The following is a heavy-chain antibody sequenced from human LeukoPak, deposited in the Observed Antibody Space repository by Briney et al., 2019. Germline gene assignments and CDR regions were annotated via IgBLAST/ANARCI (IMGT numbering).Heavy chain of an antibody. Sequence: ASVKVSCKTSGYSFTNYGMNWMRQAPGQGLEWMGWISAYNGNTNYAQKLQGRVTMTTDASTSTAYMELRSLRSDDTAVYYCARDRGSSSLRGMDVWGQGTTVTVSS. V-gene: IGHV1-18*01. CDR1: GYSFTNYG. J-gene: IGHJ6*02. D-gene: IGHD6-13*01. CDR3: ARDRGSSSLRGMDV. CDR2: ISAYNGNT.